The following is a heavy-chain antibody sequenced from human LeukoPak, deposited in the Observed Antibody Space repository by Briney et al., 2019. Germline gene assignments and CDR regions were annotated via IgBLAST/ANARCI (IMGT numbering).Heavy chain of an antibody. J-gene: IGHJ4*02. D-gene: IGHD1-26*01. CDR1: GASISGGDYY. CDR2: ISYSGNT. V-gene: IGHV4-30-4*01. Sequence: SETLSLTCTVSGASISGGDYYWSWIRQPPGKGLEWIGYISYSGNTYYNPSLRSRVTISGDTSKNQFSLKLSSVTVADTAVYYCARGGGSWADFDYWGQGTLVTVSS. CDR3: ARGGGSWADFDY.